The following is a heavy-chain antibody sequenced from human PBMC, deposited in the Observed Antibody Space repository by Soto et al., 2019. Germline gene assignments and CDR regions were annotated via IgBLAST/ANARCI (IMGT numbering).Heavy chain of an antibody. V-gene: IGHV1-58*01. Sequence: QMQLVQSGPEVKKPGTSVKVSCKASGFTFTSSAVQWVRQARGQRLEWIGWIVVGSGNTNYAQKFQERVTITRDMSTSTAYMELSSLRSEDTAVYYCAADLGPVGRRSDYGDYGLRFDPWGQGTLVTVSS. CDR1: GFTFTSSA. J-gene: IGHJ5*02. CDR3: AADLGPVGRRSDYGDYGLRFDP. D-gene: IGHD4-17*01. CDR2: IVVGSGNT.